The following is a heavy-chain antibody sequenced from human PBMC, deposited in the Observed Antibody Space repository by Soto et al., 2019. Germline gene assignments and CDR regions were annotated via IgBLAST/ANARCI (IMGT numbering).Heavy chain of an antibody. J-gene: IGHJ4*02. CDR3: TRANWYSEY. D-gene: IGHD7-27*01. Sequence: QVQLQESGPGLVKPSETLSLTCTVSGGSISNHYWSWIRQPPGKGLEWIGYIYYTGNTNYNPSLKGRVPMSVDTSKNQISLKLSSVTGADTAVYYCTRANWYSEYWGQGTLVTVSS. V-gene: IGHV4-59*11. CDR2: IYYTGNT. CDR1: GGSISNHY.